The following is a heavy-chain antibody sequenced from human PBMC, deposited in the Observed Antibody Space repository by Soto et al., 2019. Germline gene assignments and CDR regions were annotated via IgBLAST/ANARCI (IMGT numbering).Heavy chain of an antibody. V-gene: IGHV3-66*01. D-gene: IGHD3-16*01. CDR3: ARRGDFYMFDY. Sequence: EVQLVESGGGLVQPGGSLRLSCAASGFTVSSNYMSWVRQAPGKGLEWVSVIYSGGSTYYADSVKGRFTISRENSKNTLYLQMNSLRAEDTAVYYCARRGDFYMFDYWGQGTLLTVSS. CDR2: IYSGGST. CDR1: GFTVSSNY. J-gene: IGHJ4*02.